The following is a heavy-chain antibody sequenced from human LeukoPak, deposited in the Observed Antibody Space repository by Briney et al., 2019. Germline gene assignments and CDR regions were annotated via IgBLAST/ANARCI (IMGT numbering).Heavy chain of an antibody. Sequence: SGGSLRLSCAASGFTFSSYAMNWVRQAPGKGLECVSAISGSGGTTYYADSVKGRFTISRDNSKNTLYLQMNSLRAEDTAVYYCAKDTQQVVPRGPDYWGQGTLVTVSS. J-gene: IGHJ4*02. CDR3: AKDTQQVVPRGPDY. CDR2: ISGSGGTT. V-gene: IGHV3-23*01. CDR1: GFTFSSYA. D-gene: IGHD6-13*01.